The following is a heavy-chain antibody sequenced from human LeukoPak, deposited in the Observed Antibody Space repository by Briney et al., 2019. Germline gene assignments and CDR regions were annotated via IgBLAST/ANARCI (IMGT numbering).Heavy chain of an antibody. Sequence: TSVKVSCKASGYTFTSYGISWVRQAPGQGLEWMGWISAYNDNTNYAQKLQGRVTMTTDTSTSTAYMELRSLRSDDTAVYYCARGGIAVATSRRYWFDPWGQGTLVTVSS. J-gene: IGHJ5*02. CDR1: GYTFTSYG. CDR3: ARGGIAVATSRRYWFDP. V-gene: IGHV1-18*01. CDR2: ISAYNDNT. D-gene: IGHD6-19*01.